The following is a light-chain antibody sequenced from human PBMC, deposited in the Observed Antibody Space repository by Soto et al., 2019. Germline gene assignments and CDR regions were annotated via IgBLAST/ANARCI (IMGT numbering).Light chain of an antibody. V-gene: IGLV2-14*01. CDR1: SSDVGGYNY. Sequence: QSALTQPGSVSGSPGQSITISCSGTSSDVGGYNYVSWYQHHPGKVPKIIIYEVTHRASGVSDRFSGSKSGNTASLTISGLQAEDEADYYCNSYATTFTLVFGGGTKLTVL. J-gene: IGLJ2*01. CDR3: NSYATTFTLV. CDR2: EVT.